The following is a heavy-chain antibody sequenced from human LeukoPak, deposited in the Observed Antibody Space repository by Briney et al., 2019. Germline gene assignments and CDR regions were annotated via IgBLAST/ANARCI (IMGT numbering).Heavy chain of an antibody. Sequence: ASVKVSCKASGYTFTSYYMHWVRQAPGQGLEWMGIINPSGGSTSYAQKFQGRVTITTDESTSTAYMELSSLRSEDTAVYYCARDRYSYGYFDYWGQGTLVTVSS. CDR1: GYTFTSYY. V-gene: IGHV1-46*01. D-gene: IGHD5-18*01. J-gene: IGHJ4*02. CDR3: ARDRYSYGYFDY. CDR2: INPSGGST.